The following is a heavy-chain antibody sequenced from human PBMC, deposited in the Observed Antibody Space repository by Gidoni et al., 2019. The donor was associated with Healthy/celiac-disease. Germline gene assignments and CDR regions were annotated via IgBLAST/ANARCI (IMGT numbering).Heavy chain of an antibody. D-gene: IGHD6-13*01. CDR1: GFTFSSYA. Sequence: EVQLLESGGGLVQPGGSLRLSCAASGFTFSSYAMSWVRQAPGTGLEWVSAISGSGGSTYYADSVKGRFTISRDNSKNTLYLQMNSLRAEDTAVYYCARGGSWESEIDYWGQGTLVTVSS. CDR3: ARGGSWESEIDY. CDR2: ISGSGGST. V-gene: IGHV3-23*01. J-gene: IGHJ4*02.